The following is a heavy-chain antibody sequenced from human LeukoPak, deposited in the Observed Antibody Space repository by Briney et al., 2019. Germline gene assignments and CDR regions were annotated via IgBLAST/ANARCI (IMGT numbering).Heavy chain of an antibody. J-gene: IGHJ6*03. CDR1: GYTFTNYY. Sequence: ASVKVSCEASGYTFTNYYVNWVRQAPGQGLEWMGCINPKTGDTNYAQKFQGRVTLTRDTSINTAYMDLSSLKSDHSAVYYCEPDTGRKVSVLLRGLAYHMDVWGRGTAVIVSS. CDR2: INPKTGDT. V-gene: IGHV1-2*02. D-gene: IGHD2-15*01. CDR3: EPDTGRKVSVLLRGLAYHMDV.